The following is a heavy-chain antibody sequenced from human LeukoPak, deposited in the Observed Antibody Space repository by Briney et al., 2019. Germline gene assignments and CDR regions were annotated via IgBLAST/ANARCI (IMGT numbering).Heavy chain of an antibody. Sequence: RASVKVSCTVSGYTLTELSMHWVRQAPGKGLEWMGGFDPEDGETIYAQKFQGRVTMTEDTSTDTAYMELSSLRSEDTAVYYCATDKYYYDSSGYSYWGQGTLVTVSS. V-gene: IGHV1-24*01. CDR1: GYTLTELS. CDR2: FDPEDGET. J-gene: IGHJ4*02. D-gene: IGHD3-22*01. CDR3: ATDKYYYDSSGYSY.